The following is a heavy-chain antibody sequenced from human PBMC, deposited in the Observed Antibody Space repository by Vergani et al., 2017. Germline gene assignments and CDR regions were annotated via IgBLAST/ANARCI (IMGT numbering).Heavy chain of an antibody. J-gene: IGHJ4*02. CDR2: INAGNGNT. D-gene: IGHD3-16*02. V-gene: IGHV1-3*01. Sequence: QVQLVQSGAEVKKPGASVKVSCKASGCTFTSYAMHWVRQAPGQRLEWMGWINAGNGNTKYSQKFQGRVTITRDTSASTAYMELSSLRSEDTAVYYCAREGFYDYVWGSYRLRGGYYFDYWGQGTLVTVSS. CDR1: GCTFTSYA. CDR3: AREGFYDYVWGSYRLRGGYYFDY.